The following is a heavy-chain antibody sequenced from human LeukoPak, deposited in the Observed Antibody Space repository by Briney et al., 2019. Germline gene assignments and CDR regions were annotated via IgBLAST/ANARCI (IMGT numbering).Heavy chain of an antibody. CDR1: GGSISNYY. Sequence: SETLSLSCTVSGGSISNYYWNWLRQPPGKGLEWIGYIYYSGSTNYNPSLSGRVTMSLDTSKNQFSLRLTSVTAADTAVYYCARGFDSKSTYFDYWGQGTLVTVSS. CDR2: IYYSGST. D-gene: IGHD5-12*01. J-gene: IGHJ4*02. CDR3: ARGFDSKSTYFDY. V-gene: IGHV4-59*01.